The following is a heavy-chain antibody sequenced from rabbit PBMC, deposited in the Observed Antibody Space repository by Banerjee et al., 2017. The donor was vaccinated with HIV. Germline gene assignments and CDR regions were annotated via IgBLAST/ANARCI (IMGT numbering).Heavy chain of an antibody. J-gene: IGHJ4*01. CDR1: GFSFSSGYW. CDR3: ARDLAGVTGWNFNL. CDR2: IYANSRGST. D-gene: IGHD4-1*01. V-gene: IGHV1S45*01. Sequence: QEQLEESGGGLVKPEGSLTLTCTASGFSFSSGYWMCWVRQAPGKGPEWIACIYANSRGSTYYASWAKGRFTVSKTSSTTVTLQMTSLTAADTATYFCARDLAGVTGWNFNLWGPGTLVTVS.